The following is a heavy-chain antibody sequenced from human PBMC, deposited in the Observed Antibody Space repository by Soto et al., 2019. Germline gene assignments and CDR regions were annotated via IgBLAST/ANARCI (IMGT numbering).Heavy chain of an antibody. CDR3: ARGRGRTAMVYHGMDV. CDR2: ISYDGSNK. Sequence: GGSLRLSCAASGFTFSSYAMHWVRQAPGKGLEWVAVISYDGSNKYYPDSVKGRFTISRDNSKNKLYLQMNSLRAEDTAVYYCARGRGRTAMVYHGMDVWGQGTTVTVSS. J-gene: IGHJ6*02. CDR1: GFTFSSYA. V-gene: IGHV3-30-3*01. D-gene: IGHD5-18*01.